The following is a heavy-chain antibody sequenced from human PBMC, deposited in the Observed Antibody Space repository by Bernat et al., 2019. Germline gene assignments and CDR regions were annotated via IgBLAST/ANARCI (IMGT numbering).Heavy chain of an antibody. J-gene: IGHJ4*02. Sequence: EVQLVESGGGLVQPGGSLRLSCVASGFTVSSKYMSWVRQAPGKGLEWASIIHSGGSTYYSDSVKGRFTISRDNSKNTLYLQMNSLRAEDTAVYYCARHLSLVEDYWGQGTLVTVSS. CDR3: ARHLSLVEDY. D-gene: IGHD3-16*02. V-gene: IGHV3-66*04. CDR1: GFTVSSKY. CDR2: IHSGGST.